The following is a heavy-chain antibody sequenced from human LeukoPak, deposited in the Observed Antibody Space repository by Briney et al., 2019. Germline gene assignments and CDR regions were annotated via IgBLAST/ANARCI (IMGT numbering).Heavy chain of an antibody. J-gene: IGHJ4*02. D-gene: IGHD6-13*01. Sequence: GGSLRLSCAASGFTFSDYYMSWIRQAPGKGLEWISYISSRGSIIYYADSVKGRFTISRDNAKNPLYLQMNSLRAEDTAVYYCAREYSSSWSDAYYFDYWGQETLVTVSS. CDR2: ISSRGSII. CDR3: AREYSSSWSDAYYFDY. V-gene: IGHV3-11*04. CDR1: GFTFSDYY.